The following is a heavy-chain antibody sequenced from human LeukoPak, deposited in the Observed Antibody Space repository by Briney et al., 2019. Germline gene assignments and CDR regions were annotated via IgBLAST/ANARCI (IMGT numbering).Heavy chain of an antibody. Sequence: SETLSLTCTVSGGSISSSSYYWGWIRRPPGKGLEWIGSIYYGGSTYYNPSLKSRVTISVDTSKNQFSLKLSSVTAADTAVYYCASSLAARPWETSFDYWGQGTLVTVSS. V-gene: IGHV4-39*01. CDR1: GGSISSSSYY. CDR2: IYYGGST. CDR3: ASSLAARPWETSFDY. J-gene: IGHJ4*02. D-gene: IGHD6-6*01.